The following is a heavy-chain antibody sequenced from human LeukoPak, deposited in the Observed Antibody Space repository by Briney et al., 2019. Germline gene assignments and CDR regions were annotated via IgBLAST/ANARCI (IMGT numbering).Heavy chain of an antibody. CDR1: GFTFSSYS. Sequence: GGSLRLSCAASGFTFSSYSMNWVRQAPGKGLEWVSSISSSSSYIYYADSVKGRFTISRDNSKNTLYLQMNSLRAEDTAVYYCAKYGYSNDWYGFDYWGQGTLVTVSS. J-gene: IGHJ4*02. D-gene: IGHD6-19*01. CDR2: ISSSSSYI. CDR3: AKYGYSNDWYGFDY. V-gene: IGHV3-21*01.